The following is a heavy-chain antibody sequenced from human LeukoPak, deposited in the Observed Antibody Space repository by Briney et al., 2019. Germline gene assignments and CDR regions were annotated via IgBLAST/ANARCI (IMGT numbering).Heavy chain of an antibody. CDR3: ARTRGAYGKYGMDV. CDR2: ISAYNGNT. V-gene: IGHV1-18*01. D-gene: IGHD5-12*01. J-gene: IGHJ6*02. Sequence: ASVTVSCKASGYTFTSYGISWVRQAPGQGLEWMGWISAYNGNTNYAQKLQGRVTMTTDTSTSTAYMELRSLRSDDTAVYYCARTRGAYGKYGMDVWGQGTTVTVSS. CDR1: GYTFTSYG.